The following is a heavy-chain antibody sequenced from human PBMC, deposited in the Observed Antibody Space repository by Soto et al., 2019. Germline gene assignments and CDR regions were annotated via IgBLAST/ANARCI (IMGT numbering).Heavy chain of an antibody. V-gene: IGHV3-23*01. Sequence: EVQLLESGGGLVQPGGSLRLSCAASGFTFSSYAMSWVRQAPGKGLEWVSAISGSGGSTYYADSVKGRFTISRDNAKHTLYLRLNSLRAEDTAVYYRANGLSDYVGYFDYWGQGSLVTVSS. CDR1: GFTFSSYA. J-gene: IGHJ4*02. D-gene: IGHD4-17*01. CDR2: ISGSGGST. CDR3: ANGLSDYVGYFDY.